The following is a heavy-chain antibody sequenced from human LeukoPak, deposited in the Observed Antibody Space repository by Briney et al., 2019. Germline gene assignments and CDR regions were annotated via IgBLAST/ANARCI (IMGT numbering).Heavy chain of an antibody. CDR3: ASTLGYCSGGSCYPEYFQH. CDR1: GGSISSYY. J-gene: IGHJ1*01. D-gene: IGHD2-15*01. CDR2: IYYSVST. V-gene: IGHV4-59*08. Sequence: SETLSLTCTVSGGSISSYYWSWIRQPPGKGLEWIGHIYYSVSTNYNPSLKSRVTISVDTSKNQFSLKLSSVTAADTAVYYCASTLGYCSGGSCYPEYFQHWGQGTLVTVSS.